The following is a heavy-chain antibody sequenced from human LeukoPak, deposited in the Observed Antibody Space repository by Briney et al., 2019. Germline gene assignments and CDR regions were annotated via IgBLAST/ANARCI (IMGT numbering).Heavy chain of an antibody. D-gene: IGHD1-1*01. V-gene: IGHV1-2*02. CDR3: ARTPYNWNDGRFDP. Sequence: ASVKVSCKASGYTFTSYDINWVRQATGQGLEWMGWMNPNSGGTNYAQKFQGRVTMTRDTSISTAYMELSRLRSDDTAVYYCARTPYNWNDGRFDPWGQGTLVTVPS. CDR2: MNPNSGGT. J-gene: IGHJ5*02. CDR1: GYTFTSYD.